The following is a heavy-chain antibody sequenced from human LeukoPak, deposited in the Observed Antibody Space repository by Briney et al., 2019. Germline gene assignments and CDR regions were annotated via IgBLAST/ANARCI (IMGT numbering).Heavy chain of an antibody. CDR3: TRDVSMATIWWDY. V-gene: IGHV3-49*03. D-gene: IGHD5-24*01. J-gene: IGHJ4*02. CDR1: GFTFGDYA. Sequence: GGSLRLSCTASGFTFGDYAMSWFRQAPGKGLEWVGFIRSKAYGGTTEYAASVKGRFTISRDDSKSIAYLQMNSLKTEDTAVYYCTRDVSMATIWWDYWGQGTLVTVSS. CDR2: IRSKAYGGTT.